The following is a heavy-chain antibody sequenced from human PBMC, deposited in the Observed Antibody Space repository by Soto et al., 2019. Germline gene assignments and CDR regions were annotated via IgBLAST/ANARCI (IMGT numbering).Heavy chain of an antibody. Sequence: EVQLLESGGGLVQPGGSLRLSCAASGFTFSNYAMSWVRQAPGKGLEWVSAISTSGGTTYYADSVKGRFIISRDNSKNTLSLQMNSLRAEDTAVYYCASSKGAYSNYITWVQGTLVTVSS. J-gene: IGHJ5*02. D-gene: IGHD4-4*01. CDR2: ISTSGGTT. CDR1: GFTFSNYA. V-gene: IGHV3-23*01. CDR3: ASSKGAYSNYIT.